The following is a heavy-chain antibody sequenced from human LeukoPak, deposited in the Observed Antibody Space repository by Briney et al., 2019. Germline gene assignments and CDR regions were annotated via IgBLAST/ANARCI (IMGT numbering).Heavy chain of an antibody. V-gene: IGHV4-39*01. Sequence: SETLSLTCTVSGGSISSSSYYWGWIRQPPGKGLEWIGSIYYGGSTYYNPSLKSRVTISVDTSKNQFSLKLSSVTAADTAVYYCARLRLELFFDYWGQGTLVTVSS. CDR3: ARLRLELFFDY. CDR2: IYYGGST. D-gene: IGHD1-7*01. J-gene: IGHJ4*02. CDR1: GGSISSSSYY.